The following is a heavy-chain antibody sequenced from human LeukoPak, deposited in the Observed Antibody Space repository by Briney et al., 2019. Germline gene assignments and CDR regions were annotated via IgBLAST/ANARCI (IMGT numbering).Heavy chain of an antibody. V-gene: IGHV3-66*01. J-gene: IGHJ4*02. CDR3: ARRWSSSLNHYFDY. D-gene: IGHD6-13*01. CDR1: GFTVSSNY. CDR2: IYSGGST. Sequence: PGGSLRLSCAASGFTVSSNYMSWVRQAPGKGLEWVSVIYSGGSTYYADSVKGRFTISRDNAKNSLYLQMNSLRAEDTAVYYCARRWSSSLNHYFDYWGQGTLVTVSS.